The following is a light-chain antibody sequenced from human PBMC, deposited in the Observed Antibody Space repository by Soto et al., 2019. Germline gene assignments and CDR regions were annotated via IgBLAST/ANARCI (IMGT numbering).Light chain of an antibody. J-gene: IGKJ2*01. CDR1: QSISTE. Sequence: EIVMTQSPATLSVSPGERATLSCRASQSISTELAWYQQKPGQPPRLLIYSASTRATGFPARFTGSGSGSEFTLTISGLQSEDFAFYYCQQGHNWPLTFGQGTRLEI. V-gene: IGKV3-15*01. CDR2: SAS. CDR3: QQGHNWPLT.